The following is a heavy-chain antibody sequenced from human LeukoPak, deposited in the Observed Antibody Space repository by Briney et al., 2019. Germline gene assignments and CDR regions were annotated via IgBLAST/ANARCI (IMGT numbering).Heavy chain of an antibody. V-gene: IGHV3-15*01. CDR3: TTDPYYDFWSGQRYFDY. J-gene: IGHJ4*02. CDR1: GFTFSNAW. Sequence: GGSLRLSCAASGFTFSNAWMSWVRQAPGKGLEWVGRIKSKTDGGTTDYAAPVKGRFTISRDDSKNTLYLQMNSLKTEDTAVYYCTTDPYYDFWSGQRYFDYWGQGTLVTVSS. D-gene: IGHD3-3*01. CDR2: IKSKTDGGTT.